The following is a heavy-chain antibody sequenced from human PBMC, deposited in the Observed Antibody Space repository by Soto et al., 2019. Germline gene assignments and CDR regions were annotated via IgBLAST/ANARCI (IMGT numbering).Heavy chain of an antibody. CDR1: WDTLTSYA. CDR2: INAANGNT. D-gene: IGHD4-4*01. CDR3: ARNTLGDAYSNYYGMDV. V-gene: IGHV1-3*01. J-gene: IGHJ6*02. Sequence: GASAKVSCTESWDTLTSYAMQWVHQSPEQRLEWMGCINAANGNTEYSQRFQGRVTITRDTSASTAYMDLSSLTSEDTALYYCARNTLGDAYSNYYGMDVSRQGTTVT.